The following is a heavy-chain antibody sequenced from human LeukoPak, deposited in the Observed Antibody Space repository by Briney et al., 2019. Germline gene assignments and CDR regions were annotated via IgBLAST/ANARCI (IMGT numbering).Heavy chain of an antibody. CDR3: TRASALVTRD. CDR1: GFTFSDYY. J-gene: IGHJ4*02. CDR2: ISSSGSTI. D-gene: IGHD5-18*01. V-gene: IGHV3-11*04. Sequence: GGSLRLSCAASGFTFSDYYMSWIRQAPGKGLEWVSYISSSGSTIYYADSVKGRFTISRDNAKNMVYLQMNSLRAEDTAVYYCTRASALVTRDWGQGTLVTVSP.